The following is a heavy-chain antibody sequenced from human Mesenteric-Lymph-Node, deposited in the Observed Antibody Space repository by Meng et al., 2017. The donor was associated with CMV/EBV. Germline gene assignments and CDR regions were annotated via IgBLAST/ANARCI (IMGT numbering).Heavy chain of an antibody. CDR3: ARVGWVVAMWPADWFDP. D-gene: IGHD2-15*01. CDR1: GYTFTGYY. J-gene: IGHJ5*02. CDR2: INPNSGGT. V-gene: IGHV1-2*02. Sequence: ASVKVSCKASGYTFTGYYMHWVRQAPGQGLEWMGWINPNSGGTNYAQKFQGRVTMTRDTSISTAYMELSRLRSDDTAVYYCARVGWVVAMWPADWFDPWGQGTLVTVSS.